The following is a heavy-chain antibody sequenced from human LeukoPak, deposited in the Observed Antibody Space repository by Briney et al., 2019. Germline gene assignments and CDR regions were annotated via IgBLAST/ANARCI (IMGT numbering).Heavy chain of an antibody. CDR1: GFTFSSYA. CDR3: ARVSIGSAFDI. V-gene: IGHV3-21*01. CDR2: ISSSSSYI. J-gene: IGHJ3*02. Sequence: GGSLRLSCAASGFTFSSYAMSWVRQAPGKGLEWVSSISSSSSYIYYADSVKGRFTISRDNAKNSLYLQMNSLRAEDTAVYYCARVSIGSAFDIWGQGTMVTVSS. D-gene: IGHD1-26*01.